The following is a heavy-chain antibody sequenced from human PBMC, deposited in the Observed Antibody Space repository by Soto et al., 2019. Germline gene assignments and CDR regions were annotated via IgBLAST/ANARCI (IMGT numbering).Heavy chain of an antibody. CDR2: ISGSGGST. D-gene: IGHD3-3*01. Sequence: TGGSLRLSCAASGFTFSSYAMSWVRQAPGKGLEWVSAISGSGGSTYYADSVKGRFTISRDNSKNTLYLQMNSLRAEDTAVYYCAKQHVTIFGVVIHYYYGMDVWGQGTTVTVS. V-gene: IGHV3-23*01. J-gene: IGHJ6*02. CDR3: AKQHVTIFGVVIHYYYGMDV. CDR1: GFTFSSYA.